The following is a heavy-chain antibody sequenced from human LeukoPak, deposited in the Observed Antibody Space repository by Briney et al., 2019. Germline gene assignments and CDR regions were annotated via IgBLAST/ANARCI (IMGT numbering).Heavy chain of an antibody. Sequence: PGGSLRLSCAASGFTFSSYEMNWVRQAPGKGLEWVSYISSSGSTIYYADSVKGRFTISRDNAKNSLYPQMNSLRAEDTAVYYCARGPSYYDILTAFPVGPLGMPIWGQGTMVTVSS. V-gene: IGHV3-48*03. J-gene: IGHJ3*02. CDR1: GFTFSSYE. D-gene: IGHD3-9*01. CDR2: ISSSGSTI. CDR3: ARGPSYYDILTAFPVGPLGMPI.